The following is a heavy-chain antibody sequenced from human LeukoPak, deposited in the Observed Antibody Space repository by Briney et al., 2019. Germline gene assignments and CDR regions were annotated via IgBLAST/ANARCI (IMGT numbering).Heavy chain of an antibody. V-gene: IGHV3-7*01. CDR1: GFTFSSYW. CDR3: ARDRWRDRETYFYMDV. D-gene: IGHD5-24*01. Sequence: PGGSLRLSCAASGFTFSSYWMSWVHQAPGKGLEWVANIKQDGSEKYYVDSVKGRFTISRDNAKNSLYLQMNSLRAEDTAVYYCARDRWRDRETYFYMDVWGKGTTVTVSS. CDR2: IKQDGSEK. J-gene: IGHJ6*03.